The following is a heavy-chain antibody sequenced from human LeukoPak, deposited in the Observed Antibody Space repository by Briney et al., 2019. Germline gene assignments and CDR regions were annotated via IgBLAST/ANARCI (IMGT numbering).Heavy chain of an antibody. CDR3: ARALYGSGRFDY. V-gene: IGHV4-59*08. J-gene: IGHJ4*02. D-gene: IGHD3-10*01. Sequence: PSETLSLTCTVSGGSISSYYWSWIRQPPGKGLEWIGYIYNNGNTDYNPSLTSRVTISLDTSKNQFSLKMTSVTAADTAVYYCARALYGSGRFDYWGQGTLVTVSS. CDR1: GGSISSYY. CDR2: IYNNGNT.